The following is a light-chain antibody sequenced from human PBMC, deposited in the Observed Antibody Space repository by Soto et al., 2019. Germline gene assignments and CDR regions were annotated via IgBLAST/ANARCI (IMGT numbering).Light chain of an antibody. CDR2: EGS. CDR1: SSDVGRYNL. V-gene: IGLV2-23*01. CDR3: CSYAGSDTPYV. Sequence: QSALTQPASVSGSPGQSITISCTGTSSDVGRYNLVSWYQQHPGKAPKLMIYEGSKRPSGVSNRFSGSKSANTASLTISGLQSDDEADYYCCSYAGSDTPYVFGTWTKLTVL. J-gene: IGLJ1*01.